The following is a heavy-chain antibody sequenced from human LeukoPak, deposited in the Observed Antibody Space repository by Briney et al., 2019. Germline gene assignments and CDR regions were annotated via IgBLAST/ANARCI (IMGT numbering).Heavy chain of an antibody. J-gene: IGHJ6*03. V-gene: IGHV4-59*08. CDR3: ARRGTPYYYYYMDV. Sequence: PSETLSLTWTVSAGSISSYYWSWIRQPPGKGLEWIGYIYSSGTTDYNPSLKSRVVISIDTSGSQFSLKMTSVTAADTAVYYCARRGTPYYYYYMDVWGKGTTVTVSS. D-gene: IGHD3-16*01. CDR2: IYSSGTT. CDR1: AGSISSYY.